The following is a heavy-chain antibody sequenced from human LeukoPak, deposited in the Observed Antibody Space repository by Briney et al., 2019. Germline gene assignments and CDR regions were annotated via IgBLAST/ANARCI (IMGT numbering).Heavy chain of an antibody. Sequence: PGGSLRLSCAASGFAFSNYAMSWVRQGPGKGLEWVSAISASGGNTYYADSVKGRFTISRDNSKNTLYLQMNSLRAEDTAVYYCAKDQQLVPKNWFDPWGQETLVTVSS. J-gene: IGHJ5*02. CDR3: AKDQQLVPKNWFDP. CDR1: GFAFSNYA. D-gene: IGHD6-13*01. V-gene: IGHV3-23*01. CDR2: ISASGGNT.